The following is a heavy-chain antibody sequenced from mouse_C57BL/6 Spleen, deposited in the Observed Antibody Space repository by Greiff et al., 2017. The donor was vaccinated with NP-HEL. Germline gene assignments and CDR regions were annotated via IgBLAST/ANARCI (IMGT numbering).Heavy chain of an antibody. Sequence: EVQLQQSGPELVKPGASVKISCKASGYSFTGYYMNWVKQSPEKSLEWIGEINPSTGGTTYNQNFKAKATLTVDKSSSTASMQLKSLTSEDSAGYYWARLITTVVAPYDFDVWGTGTTVTVSS. V-gene: IGHV1-42*01. D-gene: IGHD1-1*01. CDR2: INPSTGGT. CDR3: ARLITTVVAPYDFDV. J-gene: IGHJ1*03. CDR1: GYSFTGYY.